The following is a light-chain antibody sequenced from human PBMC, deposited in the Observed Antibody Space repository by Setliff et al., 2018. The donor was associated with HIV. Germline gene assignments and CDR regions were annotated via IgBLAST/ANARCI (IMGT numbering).Light chain of an antibody. Sequence: QSALPQPASVSGSPGQSITISCTGTSSDVGSYNLVSWYQQHPGKAPKLVIYEVNKRPSGVSYRFSGSKSGNTASLTISGLQAEDEADYYCCSYAGSSTYVFGTGTKVTV. V-gene: IGLV2-23*02. CDR1: SSDVGSYNL. CDR2: EVN. J-gene: IGLJ1*01. CDR3: CSYAGSSTYV.